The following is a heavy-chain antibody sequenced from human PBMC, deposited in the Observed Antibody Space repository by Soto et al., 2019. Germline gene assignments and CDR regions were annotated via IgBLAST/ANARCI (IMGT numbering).Heavy chain of an antibody. CDR1: GFTFSGHA. D-gene: IGHD6-19*01. V-gene: IGHV3-33*01. J-gene: IGHJ6*02. CDR2: IWYDESNK. Sequence: QVQLVESGGGVAQPGRSLRLSCTVSGFTFSGHAMHWVRQAPGKGLEWVTQIWYDESNKYYAESVKGRFTISRDNSKNTLYLQMNSLRVEDTAVYYCARDGQGLAPYALDVWGQGTSVTVSS. CDR3: ARDGQGLAPYALDV.